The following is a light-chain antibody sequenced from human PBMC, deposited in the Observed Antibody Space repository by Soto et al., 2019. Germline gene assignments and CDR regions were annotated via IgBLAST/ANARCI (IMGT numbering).Light chain of an antibody. Sequence: QPVLTQPPSASASLGASVTLTCTLSSGYSNYKVDWYQQRPGKGPRFVMRVGIGGIVGSKGDGIPDRFSVLGSGLNRYLTIKNIQEEDESDYHCGADHGSGSNFVSVVFGGGTKLTVL. CDR3: GADHGSGSNFVSVV. CDR1: SGYSNYK. CDR2: VGIGGIVG. V-gene: IGLV9-49*01. J-gene: IGLJ2*01.